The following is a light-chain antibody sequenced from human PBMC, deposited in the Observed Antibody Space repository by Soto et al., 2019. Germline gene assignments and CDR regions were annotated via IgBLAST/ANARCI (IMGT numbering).Light chain of an antibody. CDR2: QVT. CDR1: SGDIGSYNR. Sequence: QSALTQPASVSGSPGQSITISCTGTSGDIGSYNRVSWYQQLPGKAPKLMIYQVTIRPSGISNRFSGSKSGNTASLTISGLQAEDEADYYCTSFSSSTSLYVFGTGTKLTVL. CDR3: TSFSSSTSLYV. J-gene: IGLJ1*01. V-gene: IGLV2-14*01.